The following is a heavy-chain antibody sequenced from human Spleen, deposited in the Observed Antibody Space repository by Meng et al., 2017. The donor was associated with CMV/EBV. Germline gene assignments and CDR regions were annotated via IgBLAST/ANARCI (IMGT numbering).Heavy chain of an antibody. D-gene: IGHD3-3*01. CDR3: ARGRYTRFWSGYYY. V-gene: IGHV4-34*01. CDR2: FNHSGST. Sequence: CTVYGGSFSGYYWSWIRQPPGKGLEWIEEFNHSGSTSYNPSLKSRVTISVDTSKNQFSLKLSSVTAADTAVYYCARGRYTRFWSGYYYWGQGTLVTVSS. J-gene: IGHJ4*02. CDR1: GGSFSGYY.